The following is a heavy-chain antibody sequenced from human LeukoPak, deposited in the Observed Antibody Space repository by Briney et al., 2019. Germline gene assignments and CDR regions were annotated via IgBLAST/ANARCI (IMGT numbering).Heavy chain of an antibody. J-gene: IGHJ6*02. CDR1: GFTVSSNY. CDR3: AREAVMPVAPVKIGTSDRPLYEYYGLDV. Sequence: PGGSLRLSCAASGFTVSSNYMTWVRQASGKGLEWVSVIYGDDETNYADSVKGRFTISRDNSKNTLYLQMNSLRADDTAVYYCAREAVMPVAPVKIGTSDRPLYEYYGLDVWGQGTTVTVS. D-gene: IGHD1/OR15-1a*01. CDR2: IYGDDET. V-gene: IGHV3-53*01.